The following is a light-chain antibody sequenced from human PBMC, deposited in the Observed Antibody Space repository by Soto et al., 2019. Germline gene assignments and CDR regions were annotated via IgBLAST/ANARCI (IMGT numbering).Light chain of an antibody. Sequence: DVVMTQSPLSLPVTLGQPASISCRSSQSLVYSDGIAYLSWFQQRPGQPPRRVIYQSSRRDSGVPDKISGSGSGTAFTLQINRVEAGDVGIYYCMQGTGWPPTFGRGTRVEIK. V-gene: IGKV2-30*01. CDR2: QSS. J-gene: IGKJ1*01. CDR1: QSLVYSDGIAY. CDR3: MQGTGWPPT.